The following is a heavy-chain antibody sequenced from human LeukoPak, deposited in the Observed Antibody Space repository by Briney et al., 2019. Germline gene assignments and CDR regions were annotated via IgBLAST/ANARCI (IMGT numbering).Heavy chain of an antibody. D-gene: IGHD2-21*02. CDR1: GGSISSYY. CDR2: IYTSGST. CDR3: ARDTAPRTLVTATLAIWYFDL. V-gene: IGHV4-4*07. Sequence: SETLSLTCTVSGGSISSYYWSWIRQPAGKGLEWIGRIYTSGSTNYNPSLKSRVTMSVDTSKNQFSLKLSSVTAADTAVYYCARDTAPRTLVTATLAIWYFDLWGRGTLDTVSS. J-gene: IGHJ2*01.